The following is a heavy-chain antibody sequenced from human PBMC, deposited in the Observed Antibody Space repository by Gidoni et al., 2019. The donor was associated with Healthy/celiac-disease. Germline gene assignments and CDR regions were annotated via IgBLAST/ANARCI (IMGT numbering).Heavy chain of an antibody. CDR3: ARQGRNYDFWSGYDAFDI. V-gene: IGHV4-39*01. Sequence: QLQLQESGPGMVQPSEPLSLTCTVSGVSLSSSSYYWGWLRQPPGKGREWIGSIYYSGSTYYNPSLKSRVTISVDTPKNQFSLKLSSVTAADTAVYYCARQGRNYDFWSGYDAFDIWGQGTMVTVSS. J-gene: IGHJ3*02. CDR1: GVSLSSSSYY. D-gene: IGHD3-3*01. CDR2: IYYSGST.